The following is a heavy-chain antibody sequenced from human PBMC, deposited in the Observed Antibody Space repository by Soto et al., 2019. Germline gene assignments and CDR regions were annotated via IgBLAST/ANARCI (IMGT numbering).Heavy chain of an antibody. CDR3: ARGGQYYYDSSGYYYP. V-gene: IGHV1-18*01. J-gene: IGHJ5*02. D-gene: IGHD3-22*01. Sequence: RASVKVSCKASGYTFTSYGISWVRQAPGQGLEWMGWISAYNGNTNYAQKLQGRVTMTTDTSTSTAYMELRSLRSDDTAVYYCARGGQYYYDSSGYYYPWGQGTLVTVSS. CDR2: ISAYNGNT. CDR1: GYTFTSYG.